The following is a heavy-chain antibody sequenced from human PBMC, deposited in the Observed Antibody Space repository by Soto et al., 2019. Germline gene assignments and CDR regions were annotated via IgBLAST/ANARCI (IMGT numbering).Heavy chain of an antibody. CDR3: AREGFLGAFDI. D-gene: IGHD3-3*01. CDR2: IYYSGST. Sequence: SSETLSLTCTVSGGSISSYYWSWIRQPPGKGLEWIGYIYYSGSTNYNPSLKSRVTISVDTSKNQFSLKLSSVTAADTAVYYCAREGFLGAFDIWGQGTMVTVSS. CDR1: GGSISSYY. J-gene: IGHJ3*02. V-gene: IGHV4-59*12.